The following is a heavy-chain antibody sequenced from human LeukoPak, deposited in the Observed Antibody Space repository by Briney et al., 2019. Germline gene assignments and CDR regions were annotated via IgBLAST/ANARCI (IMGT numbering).Heavy chain of an antibody. CDR3: ARRYYDFWSGYYFSKYYYYGMDV. V-gene: IGHV1-8*01. D-gene: IGHD3-3*01. CDR2: MNPNSGNT. J-gene: IGHJ6*02. CDR1: GYTFTSYD. Sequence: ASVKVSCKASGYTFTSYDINWVRQATGQGLEWMGWMNPNSGNTGYAQKFQGRVTMTRNTSISTAYMELSSLRSEDTAVYYCARRYYDFWSGYYFSKYYYYGMDVWGQGTTVTVSS.